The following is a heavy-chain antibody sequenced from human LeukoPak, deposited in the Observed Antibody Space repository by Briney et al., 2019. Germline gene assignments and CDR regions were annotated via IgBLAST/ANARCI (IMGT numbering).Heavy chain of an antibody. V-gene: IGHV3-7*01. CDR2: IKQDGSEK. CDR1: GFTFSSYW. CDR3: ARDSGYSGYDFDY. D-gene: IGHD5-12*01. Sequence: GGSLRLSCAASGFTFSSYWMSWVRQAPGKGLEWVANIKQDGSEKYYVDSVKGRFTISRDNAKNSLYLQMNSLRAEDTAVYYRARDSGYSGYDFDYWGQGTLVTVSS. J-gene: IGHJ4*02.